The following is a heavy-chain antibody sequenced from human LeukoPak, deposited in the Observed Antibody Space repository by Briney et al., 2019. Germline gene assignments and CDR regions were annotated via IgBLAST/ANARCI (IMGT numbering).Heavy chain of an antibody. CDR2: IYYSGST. J-gene: IGHJ3*02. V-gene: IGHV4-59*11. CDR3: ARGAFDI. CDR1: GGSISSHY. Sequence: SETLSLTCTVSGGSISSHYWSWIRQFPGKGLEYIGHIYYSGSTNYNPSLKSRVTISVDTSKNQFSLKLSSVTAADTAVYYCARGAFDIWGQGTMVTVSS.